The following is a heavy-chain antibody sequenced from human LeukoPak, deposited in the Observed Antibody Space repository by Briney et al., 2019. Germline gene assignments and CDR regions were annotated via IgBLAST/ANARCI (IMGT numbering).Heavy chain of an antibody. CDR1: GYTFSNYV. J-gene: IGHJ4*02. Sequence: GGSLRDSPAAPGYTFSNYVLCTGRQAPEKGLEWVSSIHYSGGSTYYADSVKGRFTISRDNSKNTLYLQMNSLRAEDTAVYYCAKVIREVDMSHDYWGQGALVTVSS. D-gene: IGHD5-24*01. V-gene: IGHV3-23*01. CDR3: AKVIREVDMSHDY. CDR2: IHYSGGST.